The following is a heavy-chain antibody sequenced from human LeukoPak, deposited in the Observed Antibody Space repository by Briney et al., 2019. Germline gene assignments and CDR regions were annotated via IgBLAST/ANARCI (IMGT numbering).Heavy chain of an antibody. V-gene: IGHV3-30-3*01. CDR2: ISYDGSNK. CDR3: AREFPRGEIKGFDY. D-gene: IGHD3-10*01. J-gene: IGHJ4*02. CDR1: GFTFSSYA. Sequence: PGGSLRLSCAASGFTFSSYAMHWVRQAPGKGLEWVAVISYDGSNKYYADSVKGRFTISRDNSKNTLYLQMNSLRAEDTAVYYCAREFPRGEIKGFDYWGQGTLVTVSS.